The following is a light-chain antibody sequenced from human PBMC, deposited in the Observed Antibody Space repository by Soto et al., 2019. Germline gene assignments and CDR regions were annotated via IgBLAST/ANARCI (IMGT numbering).Light chain of an antibody. V-gene: IGKV3-20*01. Sequence: EIMLTQSPATLSLSPGDRATLSCRASQSVSHYLAWYQQKPGQAPRLLIYAASTRATGIPDRFSGSGSATDFTLTISRLEPEDSAVYYCQQYGSSPPYTFGRGTRLEIK. CDR2: AAS. CDR3: QQYGSSPPYT. CDR1: QSVSHY. J-gene: IGKJ2*01.